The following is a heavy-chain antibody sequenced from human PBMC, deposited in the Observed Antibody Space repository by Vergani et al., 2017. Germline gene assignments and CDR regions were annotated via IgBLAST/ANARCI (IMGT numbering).Heavy chain of an antibody. D-gene: IGHD6-13*01. CDR2: ISWNSGSI. V-gene: IGHV3-9*01. Sequence: EVQLVESGGGLVQPGRSLRLSCAASGFTFDDYAMHWVRQAPGKGLEWVSGISWNSGSIGYADSVKGRFTISRDNAKNSLYLQMNSLRAEDTAVYYCAKEALLDSSSWYAGYYYGMDVWGQGTTVTVSS. CDR3: AKEALLDSSSWYAGYYYGMDV. J-gene: IGHJ6*02. CDR1: GFTFDDYA.